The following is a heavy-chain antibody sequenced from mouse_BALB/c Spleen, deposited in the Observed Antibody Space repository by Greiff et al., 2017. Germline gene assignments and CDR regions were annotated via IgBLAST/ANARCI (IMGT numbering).Heavy chain of an antibody. CDR1: GYTFTSYW. CDR2: INPSTGYT. J-gene: IGHJ2*01. Sequence: QVQLQQSGAELAKPGASVKMSCKASGYTFTSYWMHWVKQRPGQGLEWIGYINPSTGYTEYNQKFKDKATLTADKSSSTAYMQLSSLTSEDSAVYYCARGGYPSDYWGQGTTRTVSS. D-gene: IGHD2-2*01. CDR3: ARGGYPSDY. V-gene: IGHV1-7*01.